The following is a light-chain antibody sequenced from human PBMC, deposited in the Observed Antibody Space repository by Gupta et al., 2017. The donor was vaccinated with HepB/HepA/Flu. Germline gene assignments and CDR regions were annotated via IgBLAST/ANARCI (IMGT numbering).Light chain of an antibody. CDR2: KHD. Sequence: QSVLTQPPSVSAAPGQKVTISCSGSRSNIGSDFVSWYQQLPGTAPKLLIYKHDERPSGIPDRFSASKSGTSATLGITGLQTGDEADYYCGTWDSSQSAWVFGGGTKLTVL. CDR1: RSNIGSDF. J-gene: IGLJ3*02. CDR3: GTWDSSQSAWV. V-gene: IGLV1-51*02.